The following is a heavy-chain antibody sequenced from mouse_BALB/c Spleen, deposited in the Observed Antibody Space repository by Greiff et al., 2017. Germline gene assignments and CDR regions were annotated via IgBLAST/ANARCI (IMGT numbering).Heavy chain of an antibody. Sequence: QVQLQQSGAELAKPGASVKMSCKASGYTFTSYWMHWVKQRPGQGLEWIGYINPSTGYTEYNQKFKDKATLTADKSSSTAYMQLSSLTSEDSAVYYCARSGYYDYAMDYWGQGTSVTVSS. J-gene: IGHJ4*01. CDR3: ARSGYYDYAMDY. CDR2: INPSTGYT. CDR1: GYTFTSYW. V-gene: IGHV1-7*01. D-gene: IGHD1-1*01.